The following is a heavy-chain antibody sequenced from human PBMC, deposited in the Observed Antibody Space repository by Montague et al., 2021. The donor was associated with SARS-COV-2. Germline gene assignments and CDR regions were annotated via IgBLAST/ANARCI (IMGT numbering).Heavy chain of an antibody. D-gene: IGHD1-1*01. J-gene: IGHJ5*02. CDR1: SGSISPSDTHY. Sequence: SETLSLTCVVSSGSISPSDTHYWGWVCPAPGKGLEWIATISYSGSTSYNPPLRSRVTISVDTSKNQISLNLRSVTAADTSVYYCARHSTTHTFDPWGQGILVTVSS. V-gene: IGHV4-39*01. CDR2: ISYSGST. CDR3: ARHSTTHTFDP.